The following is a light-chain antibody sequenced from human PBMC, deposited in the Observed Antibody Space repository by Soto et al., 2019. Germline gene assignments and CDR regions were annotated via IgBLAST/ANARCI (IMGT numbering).Light chain of an antibody. J-gene: IGLJ3*02. CDR2: STN. CDR3: VFYMGSGNCV. Sequence: QAVVTQEPSFSVSPGGTVTLTCGLSSGSVSTSYYPSWYQQTPGQAPRTLIYSTNTRSSGVPDRFSGSILGNKAALTITGAQADDESDYHCVFYMGSGNCVFGGGTKLTVL. CDR1: SGSVSTSYY. V-gene: IGLV8-61*01.